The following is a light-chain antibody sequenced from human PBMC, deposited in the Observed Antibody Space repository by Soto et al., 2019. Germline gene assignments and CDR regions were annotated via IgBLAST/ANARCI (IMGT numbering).Light chain of an antibody. CDR2: GAS. J-gene: IGKJ1*01. V-gene: IGKV3-20*01. CDR3: QQYGSSPLA. CDR1: QSVSSSY. Sequence: ELVLTQSPGTLSLSPGERATLSCRASQSVSSSYLAWYQQKPGQAPRLLIYGASSRATGIPDRFSGSGSGTDITLTISRLEPEDFAVYYCQQYGSSPLAFGQGTKVEIK.